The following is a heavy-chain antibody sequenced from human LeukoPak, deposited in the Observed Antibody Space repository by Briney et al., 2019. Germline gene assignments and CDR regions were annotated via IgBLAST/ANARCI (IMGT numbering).Heavy chain of an antibody. D-gene: IGHD6-13*01. J-gene: IGHJ5*02. V-gene: IGHV4-34*01. Sequence: PSETLSLTCAVYGGSFSGYYWSWIRQPPGKGLEWIGEINHSGSTNYNPSLKSRVTISVDTSKNQFSLKLSSVTAADTAMYYCARYSSSCTEYNWFDPWGQGALVTVSS. CDR2: INHSGST. CDR1: GGSFSGYY. CDR3: ARYSSSCTEYNWFDP.